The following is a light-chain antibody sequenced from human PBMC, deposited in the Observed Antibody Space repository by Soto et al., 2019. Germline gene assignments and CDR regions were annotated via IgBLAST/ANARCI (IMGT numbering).Light chain of an antibody. CDR2: EVS. V-gene: IGLV2-14*01. Sequence: QSALTQPASVSGSPGQSITISCTGTSSDVGGYNYVSWYQQHPGKAPKLMIFEVSNRPSGVSNRFSGSKSGNTASLTISGLQAEDEAYYYCSSYTSSITLVFGGGTKLTVL. J-gene: IGLJ2*01. CDR3: SSYTSSITLV. CDR1: SSDVGGYNY.